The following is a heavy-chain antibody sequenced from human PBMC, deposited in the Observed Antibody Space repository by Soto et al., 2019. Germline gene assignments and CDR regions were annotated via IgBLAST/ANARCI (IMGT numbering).Heavy chain of an antibody. CDR2: ISSSGSTI. D-gene: IGHD3-22*01. CDR3: ARFNRYYDSSGYPDAFDI. CDR1: GFTFSDYY. J-gene: IGHJ3*02. V-gene: IGHV3-11*01. Sequence: GGSLRLSCAASGFTFSDYYMSWIRQAPGKGLEWVSYISSSGSTIYYADSVKGRFTISRDNAKNSLYLQMNSLRAEDTAVYYCARFNRYYDSSGYPDAFDIWGQGTMVTVSS.